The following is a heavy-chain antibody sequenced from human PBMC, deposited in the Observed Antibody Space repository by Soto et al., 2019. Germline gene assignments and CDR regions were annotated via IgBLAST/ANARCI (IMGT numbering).Heavy chain of an antibody. CDR2: IYPGDSDT. CDR3: ARHAGLVPYCYGMDV. CDR1: GYSFTSYW. V-gene: IGHV5-51*01. Sequence: GESLKISCKGSGYSFTSYWIGWVRQMPGKGLEWMGIIYPGDSDTRYSPSFQGQVTISADKSISTAYLQWSSLKASDTAMYYCARHAGLVPYCYGMDVWGQGTTVTVSS. D-gene: IGHD6-6*01. J-gene: IGHJ6*02.